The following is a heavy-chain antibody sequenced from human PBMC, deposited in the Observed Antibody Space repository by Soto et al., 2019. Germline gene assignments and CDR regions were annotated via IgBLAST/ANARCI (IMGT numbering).Heavy chain of an antibody. Sequence: QLQLQESGSGLVKPSQTLSLTCAVSGGSISSGGYSCNWIRQPPGKGLEWIGYIYHSGSTYYNPSLKIRVTISVDRSKTQFSLKLSSVTAADTAVYYCARGVTTVTTFDYWGQGTLVTVSS. D-gene: IGHD4-17*01. CDR2: IYHSGST. CDR1: GGSISSGGYS. V-gene: IGHV4-30-2*01. J-gene: IGHJ4*02. CDR3: ARGVTTVTTFDY.